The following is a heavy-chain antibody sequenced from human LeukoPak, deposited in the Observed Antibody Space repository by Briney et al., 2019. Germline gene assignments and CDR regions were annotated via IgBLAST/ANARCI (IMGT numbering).Heavy chain of an antibody. CDR1: GGSISSYY. D-gene: IGHD6-6*01. Sequence: TSETLSLTCTVSGGSISSYYWSWVRQRPGKGLEWIGYIYYSATTNYHPSLKSRLTISVDTSKNQFSLKLSSVTTADTAVYYCARVEYSSSFDYWGQGTLVTVSS. CDR2: IYYSATT. J-gene: IGHJ4*02. V-gene: IGHV4-59*01. CDR3: ARVEYSSSFDY.